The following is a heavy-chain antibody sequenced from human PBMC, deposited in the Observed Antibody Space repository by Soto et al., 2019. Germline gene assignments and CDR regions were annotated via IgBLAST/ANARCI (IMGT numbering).Heavy chain of an antibody. CDR2: MNPKSGAT. V-gene: IGHV1-2*02. CDR1: GYTFTDYY. CDR3: TRGGTPYSSWNTYFNGMDV. Sequence: SVKVSCKSSGYTFTDYYVHWVRQAPGQGLEWMGWMNPKSGATNYAQKFRGRVSMTRDTSTTTAYMELTRVTSGDTDVYYYTRGGTPYSSWNTYFNGMDVWGKGNTVTVSS. D-gene: IGHD5-12*01. J-gene: IGHJ6*04.